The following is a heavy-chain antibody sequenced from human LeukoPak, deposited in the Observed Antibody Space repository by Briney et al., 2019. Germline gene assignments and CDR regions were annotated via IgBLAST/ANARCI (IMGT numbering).Heavy chain of an antibody. CDR1: GFTSSRHG. CDR2: ISDDGRTE. J-gene: IGHJ4*02. CDR3: TKEGATGSRYNFDF. D-gene: IGHD2-15*01. Sequence: GGSLRLSCAASGFTSSRHGMHWVRQAPGKGLEGVPVISDDGRTEYYADSVRGRFTISRDNSKNTVSLQMNSLREDDTAVFYCTKEGATGSRYNFDFWGQGTLVTVSS. V-gene: IGHV3-30*18.